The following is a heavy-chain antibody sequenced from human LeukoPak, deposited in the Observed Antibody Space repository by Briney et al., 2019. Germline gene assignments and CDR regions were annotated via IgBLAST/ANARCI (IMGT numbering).Heavy chain of an antibody. D-gene: IGHD3-10*01. Sequence: GGSLRLSCAGPGLTFSDFYMSWIRQAPGKGLEWVSYITADGSYTDYADSVKGRFTISRDNAKNSLYLQMNSLRAEDTAVYYCASFAKAGGGGFDYWGQGTLVTVSS. CDR3: ASFAKAGGGGFDY. CDR1: GLTFSDFY. V-gene: IGHV3-11*06. J-gene: IGHJ4*02. CDR2: ITADGSYT.